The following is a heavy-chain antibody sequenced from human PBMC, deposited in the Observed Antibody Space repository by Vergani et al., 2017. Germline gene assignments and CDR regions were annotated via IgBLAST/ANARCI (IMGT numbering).Heavy chain of an antibody. CDR2: IQFDGSNQ. D-gene: IGHD3-16*01. J-gene: IGHJ4*02. CDR1: GFTLSNYD. CDR3: AKHFRGWGIDY. V-gene: IGHV3-30*02. Sequence: QVQLVESGGGVVQRGGSRGLSCATFGFTLSNYDMQGIRQGPGKGLEFVAFIQFDGSNQYYADSVKGRFTLSRDFSKNTLYLQMNSLRTDDTATYYCAKHFRGWGIDYWGQGTQVIVSS.